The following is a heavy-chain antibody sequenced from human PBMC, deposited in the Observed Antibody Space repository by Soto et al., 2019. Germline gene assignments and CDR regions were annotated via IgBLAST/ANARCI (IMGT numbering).Heavy chain of an antibody. J-gene: IGHJ4*02. V-gene: IGHV3-33*08. Sequence: QVQLVESGGGVVQPGRSLRLSCAASGFIFSDYGMHWVRQTPGNGLEWVAVIWYDGSNEYYGDSVKGRFTISRDNSKNTGYLQMTSLRAEDTAVYYCARDSRSGWTCYDFDYWGQGTLVTVSS. D-gene: IGHD6-19*01. CDR1: GFIFSDYG. CDR2: IWYDGSNE. CDR3: ARDSRSGWTCYDFDY.